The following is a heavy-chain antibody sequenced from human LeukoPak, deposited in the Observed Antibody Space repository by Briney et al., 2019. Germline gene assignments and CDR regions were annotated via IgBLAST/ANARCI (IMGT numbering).Heavy chain of an antibody. CDR3: ARDDSLNSADY. Sequence: GASVKVSCKASGGTFSSYAISWVRQAPGQGLEWMGWINAGNGNTKYSQKFQGRVTITRDTSASTAYMELSSLRSEDTAVYYCARDDSLNSADYWGQGTLVTVSS. CDR1: GGTFSSYA. V-gene: IGHV1-3*01. D-gene: IGHD4-23*01. CDR2: INAGNGNT. J-gene: IGHJ4*02.